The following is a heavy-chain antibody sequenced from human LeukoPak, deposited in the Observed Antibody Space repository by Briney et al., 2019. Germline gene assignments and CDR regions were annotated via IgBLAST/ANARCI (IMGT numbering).Heavy chain of an antibody. D-gene: IGHD1-26*01. CDR3: ARHLPKWGWDY. CDR1: GGSISSYY. V-gene: IGHV4-59*08. J-gene: IGHJ4*02. CDR2: IYYSGST. Sequence: SETLSLTCTVSGGSISSYYWSWIRQPPEKGLEWIGYIYYSGSTKYNPSLKSRVTISVDTSKNQFSLKLSSVTAADTAVYYCARHLPKWGWDYWGQGTLVTVSS.